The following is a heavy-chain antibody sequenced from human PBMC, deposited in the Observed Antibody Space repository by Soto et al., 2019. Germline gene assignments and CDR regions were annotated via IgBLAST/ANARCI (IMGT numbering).Heavy chain of an antibody. CDR2: IYYSGSI. J-gene: IGHJ5*02. V-gene: IGHV4-31*03. D-gene: IGHD6-13*01. CDR3: ARVFIAAGEVRFDP. CDR1: VGSISSGGYY. Sequence: QVQLQESGPGLVKPSQTLSLTCTVSVGSISSGGYYWSWIRQHPGKGLEWIAYIYYSGSIYYNPSLKSRVTISVDTSKNQFSLKLSSVTAADTAVYYCARVFIAAGEVRFDPWGQGTLVTVSS.